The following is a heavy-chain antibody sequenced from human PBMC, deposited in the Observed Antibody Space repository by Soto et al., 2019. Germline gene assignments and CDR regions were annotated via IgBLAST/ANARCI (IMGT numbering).Heavy chain of an antibody. CDR2: INPSGGST. D-gene: IGHD3-22*01. V-gene: IGHV1-46*01. CDR3: ARAPTAYDSSGYLDDFDI. Sequence: ASVKVSCKASGYTFTSYYMHWVRQAPGQGLEWMGIINPSGGSTSYAQKFQGRVTMTRDTSTSTVYMELSSLRSEDTAVYYCARAPTAYDSSGYLDDFDIWGQGTMVTVSS. CDR1: GYTFTSYY. J-gene: IGHJ3*02.